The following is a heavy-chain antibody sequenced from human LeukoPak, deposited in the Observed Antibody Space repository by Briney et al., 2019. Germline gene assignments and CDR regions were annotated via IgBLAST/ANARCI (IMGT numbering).Heavy chain of an antibody. CDR3: ARVGYGSGSYYSDY. CDR2: ISYDGSNK. D-gene: IGHD3-10*01. CDR1: GFTFSSYA. J-gene: IGHJ4*02. V-gene: IGHV3-30*04. Sequence: PGRSLRLSCAASGFTFSSYAMHWVRQAPGKGLEWVAVISYDGSNKYYADSVKGRFTISRDNSKNTLYLQMNSLRAEDTAVYYCARVGYGSGSYYSDYWGQGTLVTVSS.